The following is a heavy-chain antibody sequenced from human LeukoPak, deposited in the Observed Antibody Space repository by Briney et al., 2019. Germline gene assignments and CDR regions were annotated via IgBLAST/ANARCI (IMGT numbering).Heavy chain of an antibody. Sequence: GGSLRLSCAASGFTFTSYAMSWVRQAPGKGLEWVSAISGSGGSTYYADSMKGRFTISRDNSKNTLYLQMNSLRAEDTAVYYCAKDFGIVVVFDAFDIWGQGTMVTVSS. CDR1: GFTFTSYA. J-gene: IGHJ3*02. D-gene: IGHD3-22*01. CDR2: ISGSGGST. CDR3: AKDFGIVVVFDAFDI. V-gene: IGHV3-23*01.